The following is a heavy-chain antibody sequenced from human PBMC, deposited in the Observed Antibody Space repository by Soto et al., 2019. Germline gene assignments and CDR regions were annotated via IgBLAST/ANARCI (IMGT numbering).Heavy chain of an antibody. J-gene: IGHJ5*02. CDR2: INPSGGST. D-gene: IGHD5-18*01. V-gene: IGHV1-46*03. CDR3: ARVYPSDTRYGYVGNNWFDP. CDR1: GYTFTSYY. Sequence: QVQLVQSGAEVKKPGASVKVSCKASGYTFTSYYMHWVRQAPGQGLEWMGIINPSGGSTSYAQKFPGRVTMTRDTSTSTVYIELSSLRSEDTAVYYCARVYPSDTRYGYVGNNWFDPWGQGTLVTVSS.